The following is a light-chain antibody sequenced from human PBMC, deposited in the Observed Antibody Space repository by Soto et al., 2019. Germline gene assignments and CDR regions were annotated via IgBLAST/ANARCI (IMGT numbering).Light chain of an antibody. CDR3: ASWTPTFSWV. Sequence: QSALTQPASVSGSPGQSITISCTGTSSDVGGYNYVSWYQQHPGRAPKLMVYEVSYRPSGVSDRFSASKSGNTASLTISGLQAEDEADYYCASWTPTFSWVFGGGTKVTVL. CDR1: SSDVGGYNY. V-gene: IGLV2-14*01. J-gene: IGLJ3*02. CDR2: EVS.